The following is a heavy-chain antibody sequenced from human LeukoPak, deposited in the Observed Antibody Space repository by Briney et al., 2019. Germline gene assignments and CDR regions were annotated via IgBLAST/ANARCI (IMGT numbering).Heavy chain of an antibody. Sequence: GGSLRLSCAASGFTFSSYSMNWVRQAPGKGLEWVSSISSSSSYIYYADSLKGRFTISRDNAKNSLYLQMNSLRAEDTAVYYCARGYTVTRTYWYFDLWGRGTLVTVSS. CDR3: ARGYTVTRTYWYFDL. CDR1: GFTFSSYS. CDR2: ISSSSSYI. D-gene: IGHD4-17*01. V-gene: IGHV3-21*06. J-gene: IGHJ2*01.